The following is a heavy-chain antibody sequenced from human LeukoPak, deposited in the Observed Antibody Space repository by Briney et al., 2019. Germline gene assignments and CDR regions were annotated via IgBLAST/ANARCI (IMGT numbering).Heavy chain of an antibody. CDR1: GGSFSGYY. D-gene: IGHD1-26*01. CDR3: ARGRLGATTEEDFDY. V-gene: IGHV4-34*01. J-gene: IGHJ4*02. Sequence: SETLSLTCAVYGGSFSGYYWSWIRQPPGKGLEWIGEINHSGSTNYNPSLKSRVTISVDTSKNQFSLKLSSVTAADTAVYYCARGRLGATTEEDFDYWGQGTLVTVSS. CDR2: INHSGST.